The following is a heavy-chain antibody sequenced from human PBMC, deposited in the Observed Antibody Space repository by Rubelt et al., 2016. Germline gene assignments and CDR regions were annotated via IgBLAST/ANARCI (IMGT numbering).Heavy chain of an antibody. CDR3: ARDSSGTDY. D-gene: IGHD3-22*01. J-gene: IGHJ4*02. V-gene: IGHV3-30*04. CDR2: ISDDGSKK. Sequence: GGGLVKPGGSLRLSCEASGFTFSTYIIHWVRQAPGKGLDWVAVISDDGSKKYYADSVKGRFTVSRDNSKNTLYLEMNSLRTEDTAIYYCARDSSGTDYWGQGTLVTVSS. CDR1: GFTFSTYI.